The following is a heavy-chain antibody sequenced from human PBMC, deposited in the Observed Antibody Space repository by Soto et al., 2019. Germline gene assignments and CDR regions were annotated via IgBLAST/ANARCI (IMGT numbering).Heavy chain of an antibody. V-gene: IGHV3-30-3*01. CDR3: ARLHSNYPNYYYGMDV. J-gene: IGHJ6*02. CDR1: GFTFSSYA. Sequence: GGSLRLSCAASGFTFSSYAMRWVRQAPGKGLEWVAVISYDGSNKYYADSVKGRFTISRDNSKNTLYLQMNSLRAEDTAVYYCARLHSNYPNYYYGMDVWGQGTTVTVSS. CDR2: ISYDGSNK. D-gene: IGHD4-4*01.